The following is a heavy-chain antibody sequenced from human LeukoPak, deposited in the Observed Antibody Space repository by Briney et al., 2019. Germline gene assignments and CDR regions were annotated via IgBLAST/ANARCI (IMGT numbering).Heavy chain of an antibody. D-gene: IGHD4-23*01. CDR2: IRYDGKYT. J-gene: IGHJ3*02. Sequence: GGSLRLSCTASGFSFIEYAMNWVRHAPGKGLEWVAFIRYDGKYTYYADSVKGRSTISRDTSTNTVSLQMNRLTSEDTAVYHCAKSTSTTVAPRASFDIWGQGTMVTVSS. CDR1: GFSFIEYA. CDR3: AKSTSTTVAPRASFDI. V-gene: IGHV3-30*02.